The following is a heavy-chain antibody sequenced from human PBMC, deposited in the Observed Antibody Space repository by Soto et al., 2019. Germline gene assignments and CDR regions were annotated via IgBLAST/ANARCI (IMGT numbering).Heavy chain of an antibody. CDR1: GFTFRSYA. V-gene: IGHV3-30*18. CDR3: AKLGDAVSGFFDF. D-gene: IGHD3-3*01. Sequence: GGSLRLSCAASGFTFRSYAIHWVRQAPGKGLEWVADVSFDGSHKTYAVPVRGRFTLSRDNSKKTVYLQMNSLRAEDTAVYYCAKLGDAVSGFFDFWGQGTHVTVSS. CDR2: VSFDGSHK. J-gene: IGHJ5*01.